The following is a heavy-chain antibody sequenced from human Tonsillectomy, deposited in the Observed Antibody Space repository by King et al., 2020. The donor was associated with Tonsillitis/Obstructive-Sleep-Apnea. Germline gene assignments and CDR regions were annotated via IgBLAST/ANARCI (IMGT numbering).Heavy chain of an antibody. J-gene: IGHJ3*02. V-gene: IGHV3-11*05. D-gene: IGHD1-14*01. CDR2: ISSSSSYT. CDR3: ARGRTEWDAFDI. Sequence: VQLVASGGGLVKPGGSLRLSGAASGFTFSDYYMSWISQAPGKGLEWVSYISSSSSYTNYADSVKGRFTISRDNAKNSLYLQMNSLRAEDTAVYYCARGRTEWDAFDIWGQGTMVTVSS. CDR1: GFTFSDYY.